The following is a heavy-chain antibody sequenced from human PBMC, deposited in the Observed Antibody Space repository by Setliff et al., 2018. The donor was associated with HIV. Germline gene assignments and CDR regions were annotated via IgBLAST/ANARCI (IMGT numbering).Heavy chain of an antibody. CDR1: GGSISSSNW. Sequence: SETLSLTCAVSGGSISSSNWWSWVRQPPGKGLEWLGEIYHSGSTNYNPSLKSLVTISVDTSKNQFSLKLSSVTAADTAVYYCARGGRSLAAQTWFDPWGQGTLVTVSS. J-gene: IGHJ5*02. CDR3: ARGGRSLAAQTWFDP. D-gene: IGHD6-6*01. CDR2: IYHSGST. V-gene: IGHV4-4*02.